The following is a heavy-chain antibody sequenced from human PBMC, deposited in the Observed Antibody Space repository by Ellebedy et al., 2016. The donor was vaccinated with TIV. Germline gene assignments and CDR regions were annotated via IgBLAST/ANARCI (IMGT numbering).Heavy chain of an antibody. V-gene: IGHV3-66*01. J-gene: IGHJ4*02. D-gene: IGHD1-26*01. Sequence: GESLKISCAASGFAVTDYYMSWVRQAPGKGLQWVSVIYKGDSGSTFYAESVKGRFTMSRDSWRNALYLQMNSLTDEDTAVYYCAQAWGAPLFDYWGRGTLVSVSS. CDR3: AQAWGAPLFDY. CDR2: IYKGDSGST. CDR1: GFAVTDYY.